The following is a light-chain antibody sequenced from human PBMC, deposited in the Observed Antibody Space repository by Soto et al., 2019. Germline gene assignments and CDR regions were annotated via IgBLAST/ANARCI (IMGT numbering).Light chain of an antibody. Sequence: QSALTQSASVSGSPGQSITISCTGTSSDVGGYNYVSWYQQHPGKAPKLMIYDVSYRPSGVSIRFSGSKSGNTASLTISGLQAEDEADYYCSSYTTSDTVVFGGGTKVTVL. J-gene: IGLJ2*01. CDR1: SSDVGGYNY. CDR2: DVS. V-gene: IGLV2-14*01. CDR3: SSYTTSDTVV.